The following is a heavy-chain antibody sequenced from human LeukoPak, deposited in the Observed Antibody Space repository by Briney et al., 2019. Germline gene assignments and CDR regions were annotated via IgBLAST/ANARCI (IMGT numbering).Heavy chain of an antibody. D-gene: IGHD6-19*01. CDR1: GGSISSYY. CDR3: AREKQSSGWYVPSYFDY. Sequence: PSETLSLTCTVSGGSISSYYWSWIRQPAGKGLEWIGRIYTSGSTNYNPSLKSRVTMSVDTSKNQFSLKLSSVTAADTAVYYCAREKQSSGWYVPSYFDYWGQGTLVTVSS. V-gene: IGHV4-4*07. J-gene: IGHJ4*02. CDR2: IYTSGST.